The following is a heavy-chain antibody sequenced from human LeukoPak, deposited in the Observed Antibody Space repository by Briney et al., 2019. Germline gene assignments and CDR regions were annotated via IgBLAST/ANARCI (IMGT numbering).Heavy chain of an antibody. J-gene: IGHJ5*02. V-gene: IGHV1-69*05. CDR2: IIPIFGTA. D-gene: IGHD3-22*01. CDR1: GGTFTSYA. CDR3: ARRASDYYDSSGYYYWFDP. Sequence: SSVKVSCKASGGTFTSYAISWVRQAPGPGLEWMGGIIPIFGTANYAQKFQGRVTITTDESTSTAYMELSSLRSEDTAVYYCARRASDYYDSSGYYYWFDPWGQGTLVTVSS.